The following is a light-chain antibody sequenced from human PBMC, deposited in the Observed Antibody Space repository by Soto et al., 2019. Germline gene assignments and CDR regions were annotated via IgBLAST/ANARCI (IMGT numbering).Light chain of an antibody. J-gene: IGKJ1*01. V-gene: IGKV1-9*01. Sequence: DIQLTQAPSFLSASAGDRVSITCRASQAISSYLAWYQQKPGRAPKLLIYAASTLQSGVPSRFSGSGSGTEFTLTITSLQPEDFAVYYCQQYGSSPSFGQGTKVDIK. CDR2: AAS. CDR3: QQYGSSPS. CDR1: QAISSY.